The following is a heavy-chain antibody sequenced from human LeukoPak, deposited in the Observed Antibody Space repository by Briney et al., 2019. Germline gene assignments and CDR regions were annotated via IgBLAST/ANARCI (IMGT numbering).Heavy chain of an antibody. J-gene: IGHJ6*03. CDR2: ISANNGDT. Sequence: ASVTVSCKSSGYTFSNYGITWVRQAPGQGLEWMGWISANNGDTNIAQKFQGRVLMTTDTSTSTAYMQLGSLRSDDTAVYYCARRGPTHYYYYMDVWGKGTTVVVAS. V-gene: IGHV1-18*04. CDR1: GYTFSNYG. CDR3: ARRGPTHYYYYMDV. D-gene: IGHD3-10*01.